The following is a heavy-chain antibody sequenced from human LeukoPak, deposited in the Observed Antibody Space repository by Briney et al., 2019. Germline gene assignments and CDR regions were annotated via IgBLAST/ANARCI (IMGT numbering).Heavy chain of an antibody. J-gene: IGHJ5*02. CDR1: GFTFSSYE. CDR3: ARDWFPRGFDP. CDR2: ISSSGSTI. D-gene: IGHD3-10*01. Sequence: PGGSLRLSCAASGFTFSSYEMNWVRQAPGKGLEWVSYISSSGSTIYYAGSVKGSFTISRDNAKNSLYLQMNSLRAEDTAVYYCARDWFPRGFDPWGQGTLVTVSS. V-gene: IGHV3-48*03.